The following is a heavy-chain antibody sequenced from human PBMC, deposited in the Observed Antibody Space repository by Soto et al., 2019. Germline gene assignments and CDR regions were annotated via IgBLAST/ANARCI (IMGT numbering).Heavy chain of an antibody. Sequence: PGGSPRLSCAACGFTFCSYAMKWVRQDPGKGLEWVSLIGESGTPTYYADSVKGRFTISRDNSGNTLFLEMYSLRAEDTAVYYCARYIPGVRYYGMDVWGQGTTVTVSS. D-gene: IGHD2-2*01. CDR3: ARYIPGVRYYGMDV. CDR1: GFTFCSYA. J-gene: IGHJ6*02. CDR2: IGESGTPT. V-gene: IGHV3-23*01.